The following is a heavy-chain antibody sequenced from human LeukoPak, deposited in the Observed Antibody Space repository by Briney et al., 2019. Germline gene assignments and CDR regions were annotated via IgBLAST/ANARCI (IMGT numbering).Heavy chain of an antibody. J-gene: IGHJ6*02. D-gene: IGHD2-8*01. CDR1: GYTFTNYG. CDR3: ARDNGNHYYYYAMDV. Sequence: ASVKVSCKASGYTFTNYGISWVRQAPGQGLEWMGWITAYNGNTNYAQKSQGRATMTTDTSTSTAYMELRSLRSDDTAVYYCARDNGNHYYYYAMDVWGQGTTVTVSS. CDR2: ITAYNGNT. V-gene: IGHV1-18*01.